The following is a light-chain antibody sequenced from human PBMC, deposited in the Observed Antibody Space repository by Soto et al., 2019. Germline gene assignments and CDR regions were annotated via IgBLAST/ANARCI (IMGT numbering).Light chain of an antibody. Sequence: DIVMTRSPESLAVSLGERATINCKSSRSVFYNSNNKNYLAWYQQKPGQSPKLLLYWASTRESGVPDRFSGGGSVTDFTLTISSLQAEDVAVYFCQQYFTTPYTFGQGTKVEIK. CDR3: QQYFTTPYT. V-gene: IGKV4-1*01. CDR1: RSVFYNSNNKNY. J-gene: IGKJ2*01. CDR2: WAS.